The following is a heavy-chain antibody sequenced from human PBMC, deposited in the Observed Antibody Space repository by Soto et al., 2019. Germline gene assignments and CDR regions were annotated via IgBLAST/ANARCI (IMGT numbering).Heavy chain of an antibody. CDR2: ISAYDGKT. D-gene: IGHD3-3*01. CDR1: GYTFNTYG. J-gene: IGHJ5*02. CDR3: ARDPHEFWTSYWFDP. V-gene: IGHV1-18*01. Sequence: ASVKVSCKTSGYTFNTYGINWVRQAPGQGLGLMGWISAYDGKTTYAEKFQGRVTLTTDTSTSTAYMELRSLRSDDTAIYYCARDPHEFWTSYWFDPWGQGTPVTVSS.